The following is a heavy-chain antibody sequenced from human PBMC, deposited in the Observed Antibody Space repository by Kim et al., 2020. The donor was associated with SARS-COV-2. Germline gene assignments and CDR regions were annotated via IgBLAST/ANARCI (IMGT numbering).Heavy chain of an antibody. CDR3: ARAGSQWYAFDI. V-gene: IGHV4-30-2*04. D-gene: IGHD6-19*01. Sequence: YHNPSLKSRVTISVDTSKNQFSLKLSSVTAADTAVYYCARAGSQWYAFDIWGQGTMVTVSS. J-gene: IGHJ3*02.